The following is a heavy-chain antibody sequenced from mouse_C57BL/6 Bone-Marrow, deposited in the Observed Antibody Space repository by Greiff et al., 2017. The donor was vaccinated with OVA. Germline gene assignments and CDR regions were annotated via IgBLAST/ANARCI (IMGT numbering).Heavy chain of an antibody. CDR3: TFYGSSYYWYFDV. V-gene: IGHV14-4*01. CDR2: IDPANGAT. D-gene: IGHD1-1*01. CDR1: GFNIKDDY. Sequence: EVQLQQSGAELVRPGASVKLSCTASGFNIKDDYMHWVKQRPEQGLEWIGWIDPANGATEYASQFQGKATITADTSSNTAYLQLSSLTSEDTAVYYCTFYGSSYYWYFDVWGTGTTVTVSS. J-gene: IGHJ1*03.